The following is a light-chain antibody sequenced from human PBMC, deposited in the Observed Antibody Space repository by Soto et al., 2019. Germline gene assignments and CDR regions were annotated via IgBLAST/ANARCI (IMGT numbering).Light chain of an antibody. CDR3: KQYNSYTIT. Sequence: DIQMTQAPSTLFGSVGDRVTITCRASQTISSWLAWYQQKPGKAPKLLIYAASSLQSGVPSKFSGSGSGTDLTLTISSMKTEDFATYYCKQYNSYTITFGQGTRLEIK. V-gene: IGKV1-5*01. CDR2: AAS. CDR1: QTISSW. J-gene: IGKJ5*01.